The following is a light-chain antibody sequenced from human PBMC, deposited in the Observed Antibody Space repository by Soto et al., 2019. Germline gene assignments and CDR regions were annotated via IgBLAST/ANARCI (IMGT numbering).Light chain of an antibody. CDR2: AAS. CDR1: QSISNY. J-gene: IGKJ1*01. CDR3: QQSYSTPRT. Sequence: DIQMTQSPSSLSASVGDRVTITCRASQSISNYLNWYQQKPGKAPKLLMYAASSLQSGVPSRFSGSGSGTDFTLTISSLQPDDFPNYYCQQSYSTPRTFGQGTKVEIK. V-gene: IGKV1-39*01.